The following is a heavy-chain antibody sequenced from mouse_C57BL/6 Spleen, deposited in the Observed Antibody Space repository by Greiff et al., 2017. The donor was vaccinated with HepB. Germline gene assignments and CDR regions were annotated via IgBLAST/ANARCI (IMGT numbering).Heavy chain of an antibody. V-gene: IGHV1-82*01. CDR2: IYPGDGDT. Sequence: VQGVESGPELVKPGASVKISCKASGYAFSSSWMNWVKQRPGKGLEWIGRIYPGDGDTNYNGKFKGKATLTADKSSSTAYMQLSSLTSEDSAVYFCARSRGYFDVWGTGTTVTVSS. J-gene: IGHJ1*03. CDR3: ARSRGYFDV. CDR1: GYAFSSSW.